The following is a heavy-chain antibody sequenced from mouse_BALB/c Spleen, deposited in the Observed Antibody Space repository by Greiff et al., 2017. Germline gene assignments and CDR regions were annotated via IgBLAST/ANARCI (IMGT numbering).Heavy chain of an antibody. CDR3: AREGELGPFDY. D-gene: IGHD4-1*01. V-gene: IGHV1-87*01. CDR2: IYPGDGDT. CDR1: GYTFTSYW. J-gene: IGHJ2*01. Sequence: VKLQQSGAELARPGASVKLSCKASGYTFTSYWMQWVKQRPGQGLEWIGAIYPGDGDTRYTQKFKGKATLTADKSSSTAYMQLSSLASEDSAVYYCAREGELGPFDYWGQGTTLTVSS.